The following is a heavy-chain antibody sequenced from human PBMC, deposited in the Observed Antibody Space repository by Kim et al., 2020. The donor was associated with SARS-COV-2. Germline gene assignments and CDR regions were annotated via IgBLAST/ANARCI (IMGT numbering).Heavy chain of an antibody. CDR1: GGSFSGYH. CDR3: ARGRAGVVPSPILGIGPYYEYYAMDV. J-gene: IGHJ6*02. CDR2: INHSGST. V-gene: IGHV4-34*01. D-gene: IGHD3-3*01. Sequence: SETLSLTCAVYGGSFSGYHWTWIRQPPGKGLEWIGEINHSGSTNCNPSLKSRVTISVDTSKNQFSLKLRSVTAADTAVHYCARGRAGVVPSPILGIGPYYEYYAMDVWGQGTTVTVSS.